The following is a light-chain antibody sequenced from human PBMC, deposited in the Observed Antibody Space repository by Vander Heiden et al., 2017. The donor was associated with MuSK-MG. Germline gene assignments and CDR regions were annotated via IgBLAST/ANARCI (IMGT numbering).Light chain of an antibody. J-gene: IGKJ1*01. Sequence: DIQTTQSPPSLSASVGDRVTITCRASQCISNYLAWYQQQPGKVPKRLIYDASSLQSGGPSRFSGSGSGTDFTPPTSSLQPEDVATDYCQQHDRASRTFGQGTKVEIK. CDR3: QQHDRASRT. CDR1: QCISNY. CDR2: DAS. V-gene: IGKV1-27*01.